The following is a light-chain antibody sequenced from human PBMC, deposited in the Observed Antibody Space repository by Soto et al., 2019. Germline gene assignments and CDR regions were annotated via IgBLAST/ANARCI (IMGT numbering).Light chain of an antibody. CDR3: QQRSNWPPSWT. CDR1: QSVSSY. V-gene: IGKV3-11*01. Sequence: ETVLTQSPATLSLSPGERATLSCRASQSVSSYFAWYQQKPGQAPRLLIYDTSNRATGIAARFSGGRSGTDFTLTISSLEPEDFAVYYCQQRSNWPPSWTFGQGTKVEIK. J-gene: IGKJ1*01. CDR2: DTS.